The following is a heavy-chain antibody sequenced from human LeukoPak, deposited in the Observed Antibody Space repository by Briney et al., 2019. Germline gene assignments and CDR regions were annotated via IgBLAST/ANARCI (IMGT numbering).Heavy chain of an antibody. CDR1: GFSLSTSGMS. Sequence: SGPTLVHPTQPLTLTCTFSGFSLSTSGMSVSWIRQPPGKALEWLALLDWDDDKYYSTSLKTRLTISKDTSKNQVVLTMTNLDPVDTATYYCARIPPPNTLYSMVWYVDYWGQGTLVTVSS. J-gene: IGHJ4*02. V-gene: IGHV2-70*01. D-gene: IGHD5-18*01. CDR2: LDWDDDK. CDR3: ARIPPPNTLYSMVWYVDY.